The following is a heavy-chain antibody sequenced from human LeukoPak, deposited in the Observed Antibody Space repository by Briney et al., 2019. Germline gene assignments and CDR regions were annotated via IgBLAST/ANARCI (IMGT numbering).Heavy chain of an antibody. CDR1: GFTFTDYW. V-gene: IGHV3-30*03. J-gene: IGHJ4*02. CDR2: ISYDGSNK. Sequence: PGGSLRLSCAASGFTFTDYWMSWVRQAPGKGLEWVAVISYDGSNKYYADSVKGRFTISRDNSKNTLYLQMNSLRPEDTAVYYCARDSGSYYYWGQGTLVTVSS. D-gene: IGHD1-26*01. CDR3: ARDSGSYYY.